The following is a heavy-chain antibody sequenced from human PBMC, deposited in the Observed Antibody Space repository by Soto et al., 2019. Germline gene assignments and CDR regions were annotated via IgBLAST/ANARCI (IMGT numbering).Heavy chain of an antibody. CDR3: ARIHFGDEPSYYYYGMDV. CDR2: FYYTGST. Sequence: QVQLQESGPGVVKPSQTLSLTCTVSGGSFSSGDYYWSWVRQPPGKGLEWIGYFYYTGSTFNNPSLKSRVSISIDTSKTQFSLKLSSVTAADTAVYYCARIHFGDEPSYYYYGMDVWGQGTTVTVSS. V-gene: IGHV4-30-4*01. D-gene: IGHD4-17*01. J-gene: IGHJ6*02. CDR1: GGSFSSGDYY.